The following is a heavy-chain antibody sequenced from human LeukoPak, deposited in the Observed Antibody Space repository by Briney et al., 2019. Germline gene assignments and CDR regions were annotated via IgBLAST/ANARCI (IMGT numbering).Heavy chain of an antibody. Sequence: SQTLSLTCTVSGGSISSGGYFWSWIRQHPGKGLEWIGYIYYSGGTYYNPSLKSRVTISVDTSKNQFSLKLSSVTAADTAVYYCARTYSGSYGDAFDIWGQGTKVTVSS. V-gene: IGHV4-31*03. CDR3: ARTYSGSYGDAFDI. CDR2: IYYSGGT. J-gene: IGHJ3*02. CDR1: GGSISSGGYF. D-gene: IGHD1-26*01.